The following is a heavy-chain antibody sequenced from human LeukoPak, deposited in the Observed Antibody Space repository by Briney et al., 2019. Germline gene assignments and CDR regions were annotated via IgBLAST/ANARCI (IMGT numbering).Heavy chain of an antibody. CDR3: ASNYGPGLPSDAFDI. CDR1: GGSISSGGYS. Sequence: SETLSLTCAVSGGSISSGGYSWSWIRQPPGKGLEWIGYIYHSGSTYYNPSLKSRVTISVDRSKNQFSLKLSSVTAADTAVYYCASNYGPGLPSDAFDIWGQGTMVTVSS. D-gene: IGHD3-10*01. V-gene: IGHV4-30-2*01. J-gene: IGHJ3*02. CDR2: IYHSGST.